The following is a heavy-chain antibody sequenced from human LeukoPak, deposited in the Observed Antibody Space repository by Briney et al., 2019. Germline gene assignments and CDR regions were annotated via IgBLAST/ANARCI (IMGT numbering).Heavy chain of an antibody. J-gene: IGHJ4*02. CDR3: ARDGGSITGTTGLFNY. Sequence: PGGSLRLSCAASGFTFSSYSMNWVRQAPGKGLEWVSPISSSSSYIYYADSLKGRFTISRDNAKNSLYLQMNSLRAEDTAVYYCARDGGSITGTTGLFNYWGQGTLVTVSS. V-gene: IGHV3-21*01. D-gene: IGHD1-7*01. CDR1: GFTFSSYS. CDR2: ISSSSSYI.